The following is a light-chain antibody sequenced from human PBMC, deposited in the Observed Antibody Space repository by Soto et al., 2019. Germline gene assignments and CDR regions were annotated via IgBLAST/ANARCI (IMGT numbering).Light chain of an antibody. Sequence: QSVLTQPPSVSGAPGQRVTISCTGSSSNIGAGYDVHWYQQLPGTAPKLLIYGNSNRPSGVPDRFSGSKSGNTASLTISGLQAEDEADYYCCSYAGSSTFGTGTKLTVL. V-gene: IGLV1-40*01. J-gene: IGLJ1*01. CDR2: GNS. CDR3: CSYAGSST. CDR1: SSNIGAGYD.